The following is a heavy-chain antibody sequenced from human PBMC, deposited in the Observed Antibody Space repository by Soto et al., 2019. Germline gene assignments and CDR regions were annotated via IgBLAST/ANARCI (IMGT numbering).Heavy chain of an antibody. CDR1: GFTFSSYA. J-gene: IGHJ6*02. Sequence: GGSLRLSCAASGFTFSSYAMHWVRQAPGKGLEWVAVISYDGSNKYYADSVKGRFTISRDNSKNTLYLQMNSLRAEDTAVYYCARELGWGGVNPISYYYYGMDVWGQGTTVTVSS. CDR3: ARELGWGGVNPISYYYYGMDV. D-gene: IGHD3-16*01. V-gene: IGHV3-30-3*01. CDR2: ISYDGSNK.